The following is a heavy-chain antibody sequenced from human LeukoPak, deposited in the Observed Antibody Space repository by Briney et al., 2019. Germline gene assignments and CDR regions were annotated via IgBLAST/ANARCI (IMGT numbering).Heavy chain of an antibody. Sequence: GSLRLSCAASGFTVSSNYMSWVRQAPGKALEWVSVIYSGGSTYYADSVKGRFTISRDNSKNTLYLQMNSLRAEDTAVYYCARDKQWLGNFDYWGQGTLVTVSS. CDR3: ARDKQWLGNFDY. V-gene: IGHV3-66*01. J-gene: IGHJ4*02. CDR2: IYSGGST. CDR1: GFTVSSNY. D-gene: IGHD6-19*01.